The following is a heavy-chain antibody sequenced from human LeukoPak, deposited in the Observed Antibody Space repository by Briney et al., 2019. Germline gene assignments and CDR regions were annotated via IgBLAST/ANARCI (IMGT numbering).Heavy chain of an antibody. CDR1: GFTFSSYA. V-gene: IGHV3-30-3*01. D-gene: IGHD3-22*01. CDR3: ARSTEYYDSSGCFDY. J-gene: IGHJ4*02. Sequence: PGGSLRLSCAASGFTFSSYAMHWVRQAPGKGLEWVAVISYDGSNKYYADSVKGRFTISRDNAKNSLYLQMNSLRAEDTAVYYCARSTEYYDSSGCFDYWGQGTLVTVSS. CDR2: ISYDGSNK.